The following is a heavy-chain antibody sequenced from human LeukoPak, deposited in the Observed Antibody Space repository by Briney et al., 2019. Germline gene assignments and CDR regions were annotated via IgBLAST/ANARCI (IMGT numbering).Heavy chain of an antibody. J-gene: IGHJ4*02. CDR3: ARASVLLSADY. V-gene: IGHV4-61*02. Sequence: SQTLSLTCTVSGGSISSGSYYWSWIRQPAGKGLEWSGRIYTSGSTNYNPSLKSRVTISVDTSKNQFSLKLSSVTAADTAVYYCARASVLLSADYWGQGTLVTVSS. CDR2: IYTSGST. CDR1: GGSISSGSYY. D-gene: IGHD3-16*01.